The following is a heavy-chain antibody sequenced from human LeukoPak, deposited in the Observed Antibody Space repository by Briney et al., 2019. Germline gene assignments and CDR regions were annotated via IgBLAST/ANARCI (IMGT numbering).Heavy chain of an antibody. Sequence: HPGGSLRLSCAASGFTFSSYSMSWVRQAPGKGLEWVSSVSGSGGRIDYADSVKGRFTISRDNSKNTLSLQINSLTAEDTAVYYCAKNPRLEGWIYFDSWGQGILVTVSS. D-gene: IGHD1-1*01. CDR2: VSGSGGRI. CDR1: GFTFSSYS. J-gene: IGHJ4*02. CDR3: AKNPRLEGWIYFDS. V-gene: IGHV3-23*01.